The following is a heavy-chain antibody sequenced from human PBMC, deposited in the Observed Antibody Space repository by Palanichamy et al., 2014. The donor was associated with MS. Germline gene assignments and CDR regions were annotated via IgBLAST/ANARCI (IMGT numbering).Heavy chain of an antibody. CDR1: GFTFDDYA. V-gene: IGHV3-9*01. J-gene: IGHJ4*02. D-gene: IGHD6-13*01. CDR2: ISWNSGSI. CDR3: AKDLPTAAGTLDY. Sequence: EVQLVESGGGLVQPGRSLRLSCAASGFTFDDYAMHWVRQAPGKGLEWVSGISWNSGSIGYADSVKGRFTISRDNAKNSLYLQMNSLRAEDTALYYCAKDLPTAAGTLDYWGQGTLVTVSS.